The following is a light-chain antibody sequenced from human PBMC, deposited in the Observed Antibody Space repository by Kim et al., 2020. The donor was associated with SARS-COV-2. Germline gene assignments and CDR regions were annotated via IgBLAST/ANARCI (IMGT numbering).Light chain of an antibody. CDR2: DAS. CDR3: QEYNSWPPYN. CDR1: QSVSSY. V-gene: IGKV3-11*01. Sequence: EIVLTQSPATLSLSPGERATLSCRASQSVSSYLAWYQQKPGQAPRLLIYDASNRATGIPARFSGSGSGTEFTLTISSLQSEDFAVYYCQEYNSWPPYNFGLGTKLEI. J-gene: IGKJ2*01.